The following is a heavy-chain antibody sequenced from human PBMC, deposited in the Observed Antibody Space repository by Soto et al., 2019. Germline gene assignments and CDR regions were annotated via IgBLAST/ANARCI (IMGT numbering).Heavy chain of an antibody. CDR2: IKEDGSEK. Sequence: EVHLVESGGGLVQPGGSLRLSCAASGFTFSSYWMSWVRQAPGKGLEWVANIKEDGSEKHYVDFVKGRFTISRDNAKNSLSLQMNSLRAEDTAVYYCARDSVDSAMAAFYYYGMDVWGQGTSVTVSS. CDR3: ARDSVDSAMAAFYYYGMDV. CDR1: GFTFSSYW. D-gene: IGHD5-18*01. V-gene: IGHV3-7*01. J-gene: IGHJ6*02.